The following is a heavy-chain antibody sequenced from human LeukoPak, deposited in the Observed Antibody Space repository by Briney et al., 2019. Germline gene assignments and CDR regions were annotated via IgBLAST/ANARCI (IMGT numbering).Heavy chain of an antibody. Sequence: PSETLSLTCTVSGGSISSGDYYWSWIRQPPGKGLEWIGYIYYSGSTYYNPSLKSRAVISIDRSKNQFSLNLSSVTAADTAVYYCARGPPTPYCSSTSCYSDYWGQGTLVTVSS. J-gene: IGHJ4*02. CDR1: GGSISSGDYY. D-gene: IGHD2-2*02. CDR2: IYYSGST. CDR3: ARGPPTPYCSSTSCYSDY. V-gene: IGHV4-30-4*01.